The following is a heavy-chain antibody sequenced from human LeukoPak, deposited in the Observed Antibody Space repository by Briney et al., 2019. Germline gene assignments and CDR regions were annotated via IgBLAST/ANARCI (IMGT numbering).Heavy chain of an antibody. V-gene: IGHV4-34*01. J-gene: IGHJ6*03. CDR2: INHSGST. Sequence: SETLSLTCAVYGGSFSGYYWSWIRQPPGKGLEWIGEINHSGSTNYNPSLKSRVTISVDTSKNQFSLKLSSVTAADTAVYYCARGEVATIKGYYYYYYMDVWGKGTTVTVSS. CDR3: ARGEVATIKGYYYYYYMDV. CDR1: GGSFSGYY. D-gene: IGHD5-12*01.